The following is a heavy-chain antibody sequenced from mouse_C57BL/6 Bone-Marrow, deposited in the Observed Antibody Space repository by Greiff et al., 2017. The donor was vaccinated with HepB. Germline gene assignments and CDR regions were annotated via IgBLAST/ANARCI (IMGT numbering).Heavy chain of an antibody. CDR2: ISDGGSYT. Sequence: EVQLVESGGGLVKPGGSLKLSCAASGFTFSSYAMSWVRQTPEKRLEWVATISDGGSYTYYPDNVKGRFTISRGNAKNNLYLHMSHLKSEDTAMYYCARERRDYYGSSPYAMDYWGQGTSVTVSS. CDR3: ARERRDYYGSSPYAMDY. CDR1: GFTFSSYA. D-gene: IGHD1-1*01. J-gene: IGHJ4*01. V-gene: IGHV5-4*01.